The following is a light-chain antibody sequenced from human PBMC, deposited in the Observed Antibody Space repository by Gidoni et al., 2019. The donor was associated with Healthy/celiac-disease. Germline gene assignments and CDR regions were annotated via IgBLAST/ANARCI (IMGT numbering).Light chain of an antibody. CDR1: HSVRSSY. CDR2: GAS. Sequence: EIVLTQSPGTLSLSPGERATLSCRASHSVRSSYLAWYQQKPGQAPRLLIYGASSRATGIPDMFSGSGSGTDFTLTISRLEPEDFAVYYCQQYGSSPLFGPGTKVDIK. J-gene: IGKJ3*01. V-gene: IGKV3-20*01. CDR3: QQYGSSPL.